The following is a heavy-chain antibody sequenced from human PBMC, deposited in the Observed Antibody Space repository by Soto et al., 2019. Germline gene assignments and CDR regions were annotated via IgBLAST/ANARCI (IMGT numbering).Heavy chain of an antibody. Sequence: QVQLQESGPGLVKPSETLSLTCTVSDGSVSSGSYYWNWIRQPPGKGLEWIGFIYYSGSTHYTPSLQSRVTISVDTSRNQFSLRLSSVTAADTAIYYCARYRGEPTLAFDIWGQGTMVTVSS. CDR2: IYYSGST. V-gene: IGHV4-61*01. D-gene: IGHD2-21*01. CDR1: DGSVSSGSYY. CDR3: ARYRGEPTLAFDI. J-gene: IGHJ3*02.